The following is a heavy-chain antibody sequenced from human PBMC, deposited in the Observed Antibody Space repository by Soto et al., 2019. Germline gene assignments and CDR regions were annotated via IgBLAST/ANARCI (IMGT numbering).Heavy chain of an antibody. V-gene: IGHV1-69*13. CDR1: GGTFSSYA. CDR2: IIPIFGTA. D-gene: IGHD3-22*01. Sequence: GPSVKVSCKASGGTFSSYAISWVRQAPGQGLEWMGGIIPIFGTANYAQKFQGRVTITADESTSTAYMELSSLRSEDTAVYYCARTKGYDSSGYPPRRPFDYWGQGTLVTVSS. CDR3: ARTKGYDSSGYPPRRPFDY. J-gene: IGHJ4*02.